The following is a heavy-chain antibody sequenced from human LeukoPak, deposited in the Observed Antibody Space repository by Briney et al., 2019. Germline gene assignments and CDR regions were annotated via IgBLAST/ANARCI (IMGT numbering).Heavy chain of an antibody. J-gene: IGHJ4*02. D-gene: IGHD5-12*01. CDR1: VFTFSGYA. CDR3: AIDSPGHSGYEFREGFDY. Sequence: PGGSLRLSCAASVFTFSGYAMSWFREAPGKGLERGSPISGGGGSTHYADSVKGRVHISRDNAKNKLCLHMNSLRAEDTAVYYWAIDSPGHSGYEFREGFDYWGQGTLVTVSS. CDR2: ISGGGGST. V-gene: IGHV3-23*01.